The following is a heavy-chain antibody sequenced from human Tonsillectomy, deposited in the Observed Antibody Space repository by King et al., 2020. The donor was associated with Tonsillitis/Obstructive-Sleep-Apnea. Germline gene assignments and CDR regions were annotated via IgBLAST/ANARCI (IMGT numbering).Heavy chain of an antibody. CDR1: GGSFSSYY. J-gene: IGHJ6*02. Sequence: VQLQQWGAGLLKPSETLSLTCAVYGGSFSSYYWSWIRQPPGKGLEWIGEINHSGSTNYNPSLKSRVTISVDTSTDQFSLKLSSVTAADTAVYYCARGPGYCTSTSCYGHYSYYYGMDVWGQGTTVTVSS. CDR2: INHSGST. V-gene: IGHV4-34*01. CDR3: ARGPGYCTSTSCYGHYSYYYGMDV. D-gene: IGHD2-2*01.